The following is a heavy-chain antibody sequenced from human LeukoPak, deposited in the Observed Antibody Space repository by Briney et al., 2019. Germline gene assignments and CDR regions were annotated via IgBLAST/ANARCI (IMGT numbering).Heavy chain of an antibody. J-gene: IGHJ4*02. V-gene: IGHV1-69*05. D-gene: IGHD4-11*01. Sequence: SSVKVSXKASGGTFRSYAISWVRQAPGQGLEWMGGIIPIFGTANYAQKFQGRVTITTDESTSTAYMELSSLRSEDTAVYYCARGDYSNYPFDYWGQGTLVTVSS. CDR3: ARGDYSNYPFDY. CDR2: IIPIFGTA. CDR1: GGTFRSYA.